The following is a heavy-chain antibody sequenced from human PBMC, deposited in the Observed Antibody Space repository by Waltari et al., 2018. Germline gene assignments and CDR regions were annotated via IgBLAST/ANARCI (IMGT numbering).Heavy chain of an antibody. D-gene: IGHD2-2*01. Sequence: QMQHVQSGPEVKKPGTSVKDSCKASGFTFTSSAVQLVRQARGQRLEWIGWIVVGSGNTNYAQKFQERVTITRYMSTSTAYMELSSLRYEDTAVYYGAARHSPYQLGYFDLWGRGTLVTVSS. CDR3: AARHSPYQLGYFDL. J-gene: IGHJ2*01. CDR1: GFTFTSSA. CDR2: IVVGSGNT. V-gene: IGHV1-58*01.